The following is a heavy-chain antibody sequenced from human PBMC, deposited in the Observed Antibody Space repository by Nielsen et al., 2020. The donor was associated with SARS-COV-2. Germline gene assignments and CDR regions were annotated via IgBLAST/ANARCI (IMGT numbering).Heavy chain of an antibody. CDR1: GGSFSGYY. Sequence: GSLRLSCAVYGGSFSGYYWSWIRQPPGKGLEWIGEINHSGSTNYNPSLKSRVTISVDTSKNQFSLKLSSVTAADTAVYYCARAAVVVVGLFDPWGQGTLVTVSS. V-gene: IGHV4-34*01. J-gene: IGHJ5*02. CDR2: INHSGST. D-gene: IGHD2-15*01. CDR3: ARAAVVVVGLFDP.